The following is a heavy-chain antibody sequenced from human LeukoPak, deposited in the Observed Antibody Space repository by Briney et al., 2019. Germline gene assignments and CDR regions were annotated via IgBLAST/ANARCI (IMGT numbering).Heavy chain of an antibody. V-gene: IGHV3-15*01. CDR3: TTVIMGTPKDDY. Sequence: GGSLRLSCAASEFSLINAWMSWVRQAPGKGLEWVGRIRSEADGGTLDYAALVKGRFTISRDASKNTLYLQMNSLKTEDTAVYYCTTVIMGTPKDDYWGQGTMVTVSS. CDR1: EFSLINAW. CDR2: IRSEADGGTL. D-gene: IGHD4-23*01. J-gene: IGHJ4*02.